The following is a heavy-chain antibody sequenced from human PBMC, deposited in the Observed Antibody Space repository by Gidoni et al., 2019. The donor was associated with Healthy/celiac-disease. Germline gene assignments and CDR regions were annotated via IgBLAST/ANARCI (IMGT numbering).Heavy chain of an antibody. D-gene: IGHD2-2*01. J-gene: IGHJ4*02. V-gene: IGHV3-33*01. CDR2: RWYDGSNK. CDR1: GFPFSSYG. Sequence: QVQLVESGGGVVQPGRSLRLACAASGFPFSSYGMHWVRQAPGKGLEWVAVRWYDGSNKYYADSVKGRFTISRDNSKNTLYLQMNSLRAEDTAVYYCARDGYYCSSTSCYFDYWGQGTLVTVSS. CDR3: ARDGYYCSSTSCYFDY.